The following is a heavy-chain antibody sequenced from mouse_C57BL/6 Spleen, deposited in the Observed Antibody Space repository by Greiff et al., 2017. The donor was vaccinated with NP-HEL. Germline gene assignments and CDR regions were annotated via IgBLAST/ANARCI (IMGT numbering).Heavy chain of an antibody. Sequence: EVKLVESEGGLVQPGSSMKLSCTASGFTFSDYYMAWVRQVPEKGLEWVANINYDGSSTYYLDSLKSRFIISRDNAKNILYLQMSSLKSEDTATYYCARDRSYYGNSYFDYWGQGTTLTVSS. CDR2: INYDGSST. V-gene: IGHV5-16*01. CDR1: GFTFSDYY. J-gene: IGHJ2*01. CDR3: ARDRSYYGNSYFDY. D-gene: IGHD2-10*01.